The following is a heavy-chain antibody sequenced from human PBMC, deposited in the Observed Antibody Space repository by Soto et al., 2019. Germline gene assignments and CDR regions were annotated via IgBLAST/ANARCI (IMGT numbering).Heavy chain of an antibody. Sequence: QVHLVQSGAEVKKPGASVNVSCQASGSITNHHMHWVRQAPGQGLEWMGIINLRGGTTEYAHKFRGRVTVTGDTSTSTAYMQLSSLRSEDTAVYFCARGPDDSDVPRWDYWGQGTLVTVSS. CDR2: INLRGGTT. CDR3: ARGPDDSDVPRWDY. V-gene: IGHV1-46*01. D-gene: IGHD4-17*01. CDR1: GSITNHH. J-gene: IGHJ4*02.